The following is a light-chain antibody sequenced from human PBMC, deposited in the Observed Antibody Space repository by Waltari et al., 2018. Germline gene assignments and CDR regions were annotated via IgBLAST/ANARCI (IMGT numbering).Light chain of an antibody. CDR1: QSVSSY. J-gene: IGKJ2*01. CDR2: DAS. Sequence: EIVLTQSPATLSLSPGERATLSCRASQSVSSYLAWYQQKPGQAPRLLIYDASNRATGIPARFSCSGSGTDFTLTISSLEPEDFAVYYCQQRSNWPYTFGQWTKLEIK. CDR3: QQRSNWPYT. V-gene: IGKV3-11*01.